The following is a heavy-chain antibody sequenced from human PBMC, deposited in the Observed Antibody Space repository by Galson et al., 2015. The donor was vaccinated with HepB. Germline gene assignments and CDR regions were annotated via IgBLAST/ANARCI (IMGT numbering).Heavy chain of an antibody. CDR2: ISGSGDST. V-gene: IGHV3-23*01. CDR3: ARGYQYDSSGYPLAN. CDR1: GFTFRSYA. J-gene: IGHJ4*02. Sequence: SLRLSCAASGFTFRSYAMRWVRQAPGRGLEWVSDISGSGDSTYYADSVKGRFTISRDNSKNTLYLQMNSLRVEDTAVYYCARGYQYDSSGYPLANWGQGTLVTVSS. D-gene: IGHD3-22*01.